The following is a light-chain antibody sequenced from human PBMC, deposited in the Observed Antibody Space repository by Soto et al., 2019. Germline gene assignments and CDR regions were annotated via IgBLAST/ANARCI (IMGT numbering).Light chain of an antibody. CDR3: QQSYSTPRT. Sequence: DIQMTQSPSSLSASVGDRVTITCRASQTISSYLNWYQQKPGKAPKLLIYAASTLQSGVPSRFRGSGSGTDFTLTISCLQPEDFVTYYCQQSYSTPRTFGQGTKVEIK. CDR1: QTISSY. J-gene: IGKJ1*01. V-gene: IGKV1-39*01. CDR2: AAS.